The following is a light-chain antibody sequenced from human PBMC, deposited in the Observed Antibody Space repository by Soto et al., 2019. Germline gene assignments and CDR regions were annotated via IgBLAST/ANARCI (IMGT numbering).Light chain of an antibody. CDR1: SSDVGSYNL. V-gene: IGLV2-23*01. Sequence: QSALTQPASVSGSPGRSTTISCTGTSSDVGSYNLVSWYQQHPGKAPKLMIYESSKRPSGVSNRFSGSKSGNTASLTISGLQAEDEADYYCCSYAGGSTYVFGTGTKLTVL. CDR3: CSYAGGSTYV. J-gene: IGLJ1*01. CDR2: ESS.